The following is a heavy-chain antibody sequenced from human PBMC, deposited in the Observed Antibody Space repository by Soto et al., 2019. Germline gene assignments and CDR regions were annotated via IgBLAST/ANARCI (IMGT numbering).Heavy chain of an antibody. Sequence: GGSLRLSCVGSGITFSTYAMNWVRQAPGKGLEWVSGISSSGDSSHYADSVKGRFTISRDNSKNTLYLQMNSLRAEDTAVYYCARVYWGGHSSSWYYFDYWGQGTLVTVSS. V-gene: IGHV3-23*01. D-gene: IGHD6-13*01. J-gene: IGHJ4*02. CDR3: ARVYWGGHSSSWYYFDY. CDR1: GITFSTYA. CDR2: ISSSGDSS.